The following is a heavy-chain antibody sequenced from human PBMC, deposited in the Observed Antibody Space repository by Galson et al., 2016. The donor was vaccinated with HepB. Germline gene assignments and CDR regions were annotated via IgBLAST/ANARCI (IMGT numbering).Heavy chain of an antibody. CDR3: ARRQVVSHTGFFDS. CDR1: GFGLNTHGVG. V-gene: IGHV2-5*02. CDR2: VYWDGAE. Sequence: PALVKPTQTLTLTCTLSGFGLNTHGVGMAWIRQPPGKALEWLALVYWDGAERYNPSLKSRLTISRDTSKNQVVVTMTDMQPVDAGTYFCARRQVVSHTGFFDSWGQGALVTVSS. D-gene: IGHD5-12*01. J-gene: IGHJ4*02.